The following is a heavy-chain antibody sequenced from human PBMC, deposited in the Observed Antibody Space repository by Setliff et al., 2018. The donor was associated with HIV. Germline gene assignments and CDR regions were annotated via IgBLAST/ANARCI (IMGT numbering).Heavy chain of an antibody. CDR1: GYTFIDYF. CDR2: ISPYDLSE. J-gene: IGHJ4*02. Sequence: ASVKVSCKASGYTFIDYFIHWVRQAPGQGLEWMGWISPYDLSERISQRFRGRVTMTRDTSINTAYMELNSLRSDDTAVYYCARDEPKNTEAAPGYWGQGTLVTVSS. V-gene: IGHV1-2*02. D-gene: IGHD6-6*01. CDR3: ARDEPKNTEAAPGY.